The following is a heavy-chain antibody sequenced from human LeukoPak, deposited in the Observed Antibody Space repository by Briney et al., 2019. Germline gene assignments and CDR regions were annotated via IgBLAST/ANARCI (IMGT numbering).Heavy chain of an antibody. D-gene: IGHD1-7*01. CDR1: GASVNGASVTTYY. Sequence: SETLSLTCTVSGASVNGASVTTYYWRWIRQPPGKGLEWIGYIHYSGRTSYNPSLKSRVTISGDRSKNQFSLNLTSVTAADTAVYYCARDQGGNYFNWGQGTLVTVSS. CDR3: ARDQGGNYFN. V-gene: IGHV4-61*01. J-gene: IGHJ4*02. CDR2: IHYSGRT.